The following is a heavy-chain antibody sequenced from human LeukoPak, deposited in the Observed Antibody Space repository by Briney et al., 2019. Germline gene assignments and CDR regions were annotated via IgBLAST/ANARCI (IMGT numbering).Heavy chain of an antibody. Sequence: GGSLRLSCAASGFTFSSYAMSWVRQAPGKGLEWVSAISGSGGSTYYADSVKGRFTISRDNSKNTLYLQMNSLRAEDTAVYYCAKDQGDCSSTSCYRGAFDIWGQGTMVTVSS. V-gene: IGHV3-23*01. CDR3: AKDQGDCSSTSCYRGAFDI. CDR2: ISGSGGST. CDR1: GFTFSSYA. J-gene: IGHJ3*02. D-gene: IGHD2-2*01.